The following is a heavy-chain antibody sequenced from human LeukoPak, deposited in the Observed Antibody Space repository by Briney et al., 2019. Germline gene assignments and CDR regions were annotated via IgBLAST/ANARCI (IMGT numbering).Heavy chain of an antibody. V-gene: IGHV3-74*01. CDR2: INIDGSSG. CDR1: GFTFRSYW. J-gene: IGHJ4*02. Sequence: GGSLRLSCAASGFTFRSYWMHWVRQAPGKGLVWVSRINIDGSSGSYADSVEGRFTISRDNSKNTLYLQMNSLRAEDTAVYYCARELYYYDSSGYSTLFDYWGQGTLVTVSS. D-gene: IGHD3-22*01. CDR3: ARELYYYDSSGYSTLFDY.